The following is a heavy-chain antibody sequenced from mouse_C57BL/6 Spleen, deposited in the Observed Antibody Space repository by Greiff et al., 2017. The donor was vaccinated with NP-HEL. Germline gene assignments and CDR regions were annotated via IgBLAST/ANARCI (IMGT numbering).Heavy chain of an antibody. J-gene: IGHJ4*01. CDR3: ARHNYGSSPWDY. V-gene: IGHV5-12*01. Sequence: EVKLVESGGGLVQPGGSLKLSCAASGFTFSDYYMYWVRQTPEKRLEWVAYISNGGGSTYYPDTVKGRFTISRDNAKNTLYLQMSRLKSEDTAMYYCARHNYGSSPWDYWGQGTSVTVSS. CDR1: GFTFSDYY. D-gene: IGHD1-1*01. CDR2: ISNGGGST.